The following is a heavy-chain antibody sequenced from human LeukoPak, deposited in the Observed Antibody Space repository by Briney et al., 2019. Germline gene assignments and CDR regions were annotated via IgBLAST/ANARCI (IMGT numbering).Heavy chain of an antibody. CDR1: GYTFTSYY. CDR3: ARDPSGSGSYYRDYFDD. CDR2: INPFDSST. V-gene: IGHV1-46*01. J-gene: IGHJ4*02. Sequence: GASVKVSCKASGYTFTSYYMHWVRQAPGQGLEWMGIINPFDSSTSYALKFQGRITMTRNTSISTAYMELSNLRSEDTAVYYCARDPSGSGSYYRDYFDDWGQGTLLTVSS. D-gene: IGHD3-10*01.